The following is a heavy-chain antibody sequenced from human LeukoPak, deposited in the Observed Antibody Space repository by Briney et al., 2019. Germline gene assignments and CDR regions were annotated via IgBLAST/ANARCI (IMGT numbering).Heavy chain of an antibody. D-gene: IGHD2-8*01. J-gene: IGHJ3*02. CDR1: GFTFSSYE. CDR3: AREDTGVAFDI. Sequence: GGSLRLSCAASGFTFSSYEMNWVRQAPGKGLEWVSYISSSGSTKYYADSVKGRFTISRDNAKNSLYLQMISLRAEDTALYYCAREDTGVAFDIWGQGTTVTV. CDR2: ISSSGSTK. V-gene: IGHV3-48*03.